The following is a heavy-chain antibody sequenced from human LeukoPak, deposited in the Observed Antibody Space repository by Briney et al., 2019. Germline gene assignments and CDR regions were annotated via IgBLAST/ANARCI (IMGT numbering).Heavy chain of an antibody. J-gene: IGHJ3*02. D-gene: IGHD1-26*01. CDR1: GFTFSSYS. Sequence: GGSLRLSCAASGFTFSSYSMNWVRQAPGKGLEWVSYIGISSSTIDYADSVKGRFTISRDNAKNSLYLQRNSLRAEDTAVYYCARDSGYAFDIWGQGTMVTVSS. CDR3: ARDSGYAFDI. V-gene: IGHV3-48*01. CDR2: IGISSSTI.